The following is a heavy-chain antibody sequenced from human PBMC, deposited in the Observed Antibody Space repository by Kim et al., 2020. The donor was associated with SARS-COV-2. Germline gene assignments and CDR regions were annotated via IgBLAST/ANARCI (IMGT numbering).Heavy chain of an antibody. D-gene: IGHD3-22*01. CDR3: ARGRYYYDSSGWIPMDV. Sequence: ASVKVSCKASGYTFTSYDINWVRQATGQGLEWMGWMNPNSGNTGYAQKFQGRVTMTRNTSISTAYMELSSLRSEDTAVYYCARGRYYYDSSGWIPMDVWGKGTTVTVSS. V-gene: IGHV1-8*01. CDR1: GYTFTSYD. J-gene: IGHJ6*03. CDR2: MNPNSGNT.